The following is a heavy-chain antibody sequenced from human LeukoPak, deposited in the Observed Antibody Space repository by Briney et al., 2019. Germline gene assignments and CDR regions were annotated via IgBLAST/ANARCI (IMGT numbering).Heavy chain of an antibody. V-gene: IGHV3-9*01. CDR1: GFTFDDYA. D-gene: IGHD3-16*01. CDR2: ISWNSGSI. Sequence: GGSLRLSCAASGFTFDDYAMHWVRQAPGKGLEWVSGISWNSGSIGYADSVKGRFTISRDNAKNSLHLQMSSLRAEDTALYYCAKDNGRGGNFDYWGQGTLVTVSS. J-gene: IGHJ4*02. CDR3: AKDNGRGGNFDY.